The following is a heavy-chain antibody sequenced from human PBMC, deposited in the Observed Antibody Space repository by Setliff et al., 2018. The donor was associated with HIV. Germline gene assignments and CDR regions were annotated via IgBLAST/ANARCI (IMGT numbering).Heavy chain of an antibody. J-gene: IGHJ4*02. CDR3: ASRGPDSAWSFDK. Sequence: KASETLSLTCTISGDSINRCGHVWGWIRQPPGKTLEWIENIDCGSIYYNASVQSRLTISIDMSKHHPFLHLKSVAAADTAVYYCASRGPDSAWSFDKWGPGILVTVSS. CDR2: IDCGSI. V-gene: IGHV4-39*01. CDR1: GDSINRCGHV. D-gene: IGHD6-19*01.